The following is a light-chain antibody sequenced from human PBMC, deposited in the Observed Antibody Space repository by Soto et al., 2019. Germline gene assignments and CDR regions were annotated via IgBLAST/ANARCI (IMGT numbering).Light chain of an antibody. CDR1: QILLHSNGYNY. V-gene: IGKV2-28*01. CDR3: MQSLQTPPWT. CDR2: LGS. J-gene: IGKJ1*01. Sequence: DIVMTQSPLSLPVTPGEPASISCRSSQILLHSNGYNYLDWDLQKPGQSPQLLNYLGSNRASGVPDRFSGSGSGTDFTLKISRVEAEDVGVYYCMQSLQTPPWTFGQGTKVESK.